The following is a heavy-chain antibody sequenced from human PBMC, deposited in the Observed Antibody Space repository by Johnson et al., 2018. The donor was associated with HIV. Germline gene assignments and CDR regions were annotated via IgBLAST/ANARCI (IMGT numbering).Heavy chain of an antibody. V-gene: IGHV3-11*04. CDR2: ISSSGSTI. CDR3: AKDDSPSGAFDI. CDR1: GFTFSDYY. D-gene: IGHD3-10*01. J-gene: IGHJ3*02. Sequence: QVQLVESGGGLVKPGGSLRLSCAASGFTFSDYYMSWIRQAPGKGLEWVSYISSSGSTIYYADSVKGRFTISRDNSKNTLYVQMNSLRVEDTAVYYCAKDDSPSGAFDIWGQGTMVIVSS.